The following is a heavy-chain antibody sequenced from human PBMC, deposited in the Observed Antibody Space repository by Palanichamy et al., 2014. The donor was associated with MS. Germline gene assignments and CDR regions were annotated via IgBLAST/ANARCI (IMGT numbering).Heavy chain of an antibody. CDR2: IGVSLGST. Sequence: EVQLLGSGGGLGTSRGGPVRLSCEASGFRLGDFSMTWVRQAPGKGLEWVSGIGVSLGSTTYAASVKGRFTISRDNSKNTLYLQMINLRVEDTAFYFCARNNSALDFWGQGTLVTVSS. D-gene: IGHD1/OR15-1a*01. J-gene: IGHJ4*02. CDR1: GFRLGDFS. V-gene: IGHV3-23*01. CDR3: ARNNSALDF.